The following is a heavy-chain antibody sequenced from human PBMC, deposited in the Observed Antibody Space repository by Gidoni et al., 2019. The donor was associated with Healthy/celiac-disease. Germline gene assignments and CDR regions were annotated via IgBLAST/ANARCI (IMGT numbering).Heavy chain of an antibody. CDR3: ARDPSPMVYGDFPSNFDY. CDR2: ISYDGSNK. J-gene: IGHJ4*02. D-gene: IGHD4-17*01. CDR1: GFTFSSSA. Sequence: QVQLVESGGGVVQPGRSLRLSCAPPGFTFSSSARHWVRQAPGKGLEWVAVISYDGSNKYYAASVKGRFTISRDNSKNTLYLQMNSLRAEDTAVYYCARDPSPMVYGDFPSNFDYWGQGTLVTVSS. V-gene: IGHV3-30-3*01.